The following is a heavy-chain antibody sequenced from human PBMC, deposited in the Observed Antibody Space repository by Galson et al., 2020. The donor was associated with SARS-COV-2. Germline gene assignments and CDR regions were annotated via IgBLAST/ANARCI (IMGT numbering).Heavy chain of an antibody. D-gene: IGHD1-26*01. V-gene: IGHV3-53*04. J-gene: IGHJ4*02. Sequence: GESLKISCAASGFTVSSNYMSWVRQAPGKGLEWVSVIYSGGSTYYADSVKGRFTISRHNSKNTLYLQINSLRAEDTAVYYCARDLGGANLFDYWGQGTLVTVSS. CDR3: ARDLGGANLFDY. CDR1: GFTVSSNY. CDR2: IYSGGST.